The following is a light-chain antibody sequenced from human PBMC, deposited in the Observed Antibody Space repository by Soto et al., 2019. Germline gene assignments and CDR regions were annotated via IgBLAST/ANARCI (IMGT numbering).Light chain of an antibody. V-gene: IGLV1-44*01. CDR3: AAWDYSLNGYV. Sequence: QSVLTQPPSASGTPGQRVTISCAGGSSNIGTNAVNWYQQLPGTAPKLLIYNNNQRPSWVPDRFSGSKSGTSASLAISGLQSEAEADYYCAAWDYSLNGYVFGTGTKLTVL. CDR1: SSNIGTNA. J-gene: IGLJ1*01. CDR2: NNN.